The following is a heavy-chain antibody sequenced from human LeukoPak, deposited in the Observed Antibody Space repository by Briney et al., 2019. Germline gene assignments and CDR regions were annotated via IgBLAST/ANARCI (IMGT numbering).Heavy chain of an antibody. D-gene: IGHD1-26*01. CDR2: IKQDGSEK. V-gene: IGHV3-7*01. J-gene: IGHJ4*02. CDR3: ARDKIVGATIFDY. CDR1: GFTFSSYW. Sequence: GGSLRLSCAASGFTFSSYWMSWVRQAPGKGLEWVANIKQDGSEKYYVDSVKGRFTISRDNAKNSLYLQMNSLRAEDTAVYYCARDKIVGATIFDYWGQGTLVTVSS.